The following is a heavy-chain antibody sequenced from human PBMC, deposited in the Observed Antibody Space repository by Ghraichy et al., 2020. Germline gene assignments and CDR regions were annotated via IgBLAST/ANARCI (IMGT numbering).Heavy chain of an antibody. D-gene: IGHD3-22*01. Sequence: LSLTCAASGFTFSSYAMSWVRQAPGKGLEWVSAISGSGGSTYYADSVKGRFTISRDNSKNTLYLQMNSLRAEDTAVYYCAKSLTSGRYDSSPYYFDYWGQGTLVTVSS. CDR3: AKSLTSGRYDSSPYYFDY. V-gene: IGHV3-23*01. CDR2: ISGSGGST. CDR1: GFTFSSYA. J-gene: IGHJ4*02.